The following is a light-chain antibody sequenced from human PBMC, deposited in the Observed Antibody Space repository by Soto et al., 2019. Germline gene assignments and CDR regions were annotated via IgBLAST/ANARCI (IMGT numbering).Light chain of an antibody. CDR2: EVN. Sequence: QSALTQPASVSGSPGQSITFSCTGSSDDMGNFNLVSWYQQYPGKAPKLILYEVNKRPLGVSDRFSGSNSGNTASRTISGLQVEDEADYHCCSYAGSRWVFGGGTKLTVL. J-gene: IGLJ3*02. CDR3: CSYAGSRWV. V-gene: IGLV2-23*02. CDR1: SDDMGNFNL.